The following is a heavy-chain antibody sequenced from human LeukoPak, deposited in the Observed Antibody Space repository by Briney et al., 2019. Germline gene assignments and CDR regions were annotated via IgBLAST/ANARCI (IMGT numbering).Heavy chain of an antibody. CDR1: GFSFNNYR. V-gene: IGHV3-30*02. CDR2: IRFGESEQ. Sequence: SGGSLPLSCAASGFSFNNYRMHWLRHPPSKGLEGVAFIRFGESEQFYAAPVKGRLTISRDNSRNTVALQLSNLRGEDTVLHYCAKTSLSDSSGHYYYMDVWGKGTTVTVSS. CDR3: AKTSLSDSSGHYYYMDV. D-gene: IGHD3-3*01. J-gene: IGHJ6*03.